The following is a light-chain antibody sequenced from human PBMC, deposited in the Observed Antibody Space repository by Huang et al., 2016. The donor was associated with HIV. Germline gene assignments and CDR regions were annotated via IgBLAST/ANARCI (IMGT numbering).Light chain of an antibody. CDR2: GSS. Sequence: EIVMRQSPATLSVSPGERATLSCRASQSVTRSLACYQQKPGQAPSPLLYGSSTRATGIPGMFIGSGFGTEFTLTSSSLQSEDFALYYCQQYNNWPPWTFGQGTKVEIK. J-gene: IGKJ1*01. CDR1: QSVTRS. CDR3: QQYNNWPPWT. V-gene: IGKV3-15*01.